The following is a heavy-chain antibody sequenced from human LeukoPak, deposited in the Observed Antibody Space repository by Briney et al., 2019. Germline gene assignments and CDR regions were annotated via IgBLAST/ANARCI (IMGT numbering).Heavy chain of an antibody. D-gene: IGHD2-15*01. CDR2: INQGGSET. CDR3: AKVRLGYCSGGSCSRGGTSMDV. V-gene: IGHV3-7*01. CDR1: GFTFSTYW. J-gene: IGHJ6*03. Sequence: GGSLRLSCAASGFTFSTYWMTWVRQAPGKGLEWVANINQGGSETYYVDSVKGRFTISRDNAKNSLYLQMNSLRAEDTAVYYCAKVRLGYCSGGSCSRGGTSMDVWGRGTTVTISS.